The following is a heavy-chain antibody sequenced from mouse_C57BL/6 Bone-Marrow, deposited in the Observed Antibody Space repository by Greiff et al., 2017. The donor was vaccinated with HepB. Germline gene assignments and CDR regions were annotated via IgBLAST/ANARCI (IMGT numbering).Heavy chain of an antibody. J-gene: IGHJ1*03. V-gene: IGHV14-2*01. Sequence: VQLQQSGAELVKPGASVKLSCTASGFNIKDYYMHWVKQRTEQGLEWIRRIDPEDGETKYAPKFQGKATITADTSSNTAYLQLSSLTSEDTAVYYCAYYGSSHWYFDVWGTGTTVTVSS. CDR1: GFNIKDYY. D-gene: IGHD1-1*01. CDR2: IDPEDGET. CDR3: AYYGSSHWYFDV.